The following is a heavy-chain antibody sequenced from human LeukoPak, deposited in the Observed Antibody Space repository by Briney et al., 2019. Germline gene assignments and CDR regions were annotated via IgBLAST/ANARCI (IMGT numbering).Heavy chain of an antibody. CDR1: SGSISSYY. CDR3: ARYGGSGWVIDN. D-gene: IGHD6-19*01. Sequence: KPSETLSLTCTVSSGSISSYYWTWIRQPPGKGLEWIGYIYYTGATSYNPSLKSRVTISVDTSKKQFSLKLTSVTAADTAVYYCARYGGSGWVIDNWGQGTLVTVSS. CDR2: IYYTGAT. J-gene: IGHJ4*02. V-gene: IGHV4-59*08.